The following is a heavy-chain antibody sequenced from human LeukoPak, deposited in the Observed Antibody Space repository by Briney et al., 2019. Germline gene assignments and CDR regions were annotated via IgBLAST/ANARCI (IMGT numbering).Heavy chain of an antibody. V-gene: IGHV1-69*04. D-gene: IGHD1-26*01. CDR2: IIPILGIA. J-gene: IGHJ4*02. Sequence: SVKVSCKASGGTFRNYTISWVRQAPGQGLEWMGRIIPILGIANYAQKFQGRVTITADKSTSTAYMELSSLRSEDTAVYYCARDHSGSYYFDYWGQGTLVTVSS. CDR1: GGTFRNYT. CDR3: ARDHSGSYYFDY.